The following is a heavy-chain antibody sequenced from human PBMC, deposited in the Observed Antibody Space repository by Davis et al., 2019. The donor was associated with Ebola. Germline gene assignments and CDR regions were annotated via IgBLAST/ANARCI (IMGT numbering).Heavy chain of an antibody. D-gene: IGHD6-19*01. CDR3: ARVTALAVAGTYYYYYMDV. CDR2: IIPIFGTA. Sequence: SVKVSCKASGGTFSSYAISWVRQAPGQGLEWMGGIIPIFGTANYAQKFQGRVTITADESTSTAYMELSSLRSEDTAVYYCARVTALAVAGTYYYYYMDVWGKGTTVTVSS. V-gene: IGHV1-69*13. J-gene: IGHJ6*03. CDR1: GGTFSSYA.